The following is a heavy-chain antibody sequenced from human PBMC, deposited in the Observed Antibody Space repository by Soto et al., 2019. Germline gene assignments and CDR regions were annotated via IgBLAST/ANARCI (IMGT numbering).Heavy chain of an antibody. CDR3: AAGIFWSGYYFDY. Sequence: SVKVSCKASGFTFTSSAVQWVRQARGQRLEWIGWIVVGSGNTNYAQKFQERVTITRDMSTSTAYMELSSLRSEDTAVYYCAAGIFWSGYYFDYWGQGTLVTVSS. V-gene: IGHV1-58*01. CDR2: IVVGSGNT. D-gene: IGHD3-3*01. J-gene: IGHJ4*02. CDR1: GFTFTSSA.